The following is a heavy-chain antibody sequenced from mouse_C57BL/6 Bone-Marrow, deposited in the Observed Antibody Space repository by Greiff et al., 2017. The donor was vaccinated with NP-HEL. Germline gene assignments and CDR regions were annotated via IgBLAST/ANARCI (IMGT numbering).Heavy chain of an antibody. CDR1: GFTFSDYY. Sequence: EVKLMESEGGLVQPGSSMKLSCTASGFTFSDYYMAWVRQVPEKGLEWVANINYDGSSTYYLDSLKSRFIISRDNAKNILYLQMSSLKSEDTATYYCARDLFYYAMDYWGQGTSVTVSS. V-gene: IGHV5-16*01. J-gene: IGHJ4*01. CDR3: ARDLFYYAMDY. D-gene: IGHD2-3*01. CDR2: INYDGSST.